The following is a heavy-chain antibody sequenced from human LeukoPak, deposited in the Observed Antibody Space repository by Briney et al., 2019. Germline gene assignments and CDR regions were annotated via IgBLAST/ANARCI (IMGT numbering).Heavy chain of an antibody. CDR1: GYTFTDYY. CDR3: ARAPTTVTTDGY. J-gene: IGHJ4*02. CDR2: INPNSGAT. Sequence: ASVKVSCKASGYTFTDYYMHWVRQAPGQGLEWMGWINPNSGATNYAQKFQGRVTMTRDTSIRTAYMELSRLRSDDTAVYYCARAPTTVTTDGYWGQGTLVTVPS. V-gene: IGHV1-2*02. D-gene: IGHD4-17*01.